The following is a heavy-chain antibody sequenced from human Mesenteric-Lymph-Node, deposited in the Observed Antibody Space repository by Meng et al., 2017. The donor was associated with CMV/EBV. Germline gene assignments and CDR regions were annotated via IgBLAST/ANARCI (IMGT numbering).Heavy chain of an antibody. CDR1: GGSFDSYT. J-gene: IGHJ4*01. CDR2: ITPFTGLP. V-gene: IGHV1-69*16. Sequence: SVKVSCKASGGSFDSYTINWVRQAPGQGLEWMGRITPFTGLPHYAQNFQRRGRQVRMTISTDESKSTVYMDLNGLISGDTAVYYCAREAWTPRSGRLYYFDDWGHGTLVTVSS. D-gene: IGHD6-25*01. CDR3: AREAWTPRSGRLYYFDD.